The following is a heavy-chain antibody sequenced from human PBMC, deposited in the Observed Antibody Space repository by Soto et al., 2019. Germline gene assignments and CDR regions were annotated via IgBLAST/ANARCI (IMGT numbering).Heavy chain of an antibody. V-gene: IGHV3-30*18. CDR1: GFTFSSYG. D-gene: IGHD3-9*01. CDR2: ISYDGSNK. Sequence: GGSLRLSCAASGFTFSSYGMHWVRQAPGKGLEWVAVISYDGSNKYYADSVKGRFTISRDNSKNTLYLQMNSLRAEDTAVYYCAKFGDWLEAYYYYMDVWGKGTTVTVSS. CDR3: AKFGDWLEAYYYYMDV. J-gene: IGHJ6*03.